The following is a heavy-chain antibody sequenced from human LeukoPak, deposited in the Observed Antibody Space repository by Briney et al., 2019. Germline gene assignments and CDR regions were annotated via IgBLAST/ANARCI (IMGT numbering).Heavy chain of an antibody. CDR1: GYTFTSYG. CDR3: ARPPPGSGAHGYWFDT. V-gene: IGHV1-18*01. Sequence: GASVKVSCKASGYTFTSYGISWVRQAPGRGLEGMGWISAYNGNTNYAQNLQGRVTMTTDTSTSTAYMELRSLRSDDTAVYCCARPPPGSGAHGYWFDTWGQGTLVTVSS. CDR2: ISAYNGNT. D-gene: IGHD3-10*01. J-gene: IGHJ5*02.